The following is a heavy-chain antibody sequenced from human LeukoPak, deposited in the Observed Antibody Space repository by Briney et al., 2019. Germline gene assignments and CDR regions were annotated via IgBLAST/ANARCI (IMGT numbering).Heavy chain of an antibody. J-gene: IGHJ6*03. Sequence: PGGSLRLSCAASGFTFSAYSMNWVRQAPGKGLEWGSYISSSGSTIYYAGSVKGRFTVSRDNAKNSLHLQMNSLRAEDTAVYYCARGATVWARMDVWGKGTTVTVSS. CDR2: ISSSGSTI. V-gene: IGHV3-48*04. D-gene: IGHD4-17*01. CDR1: GFTFSAYS. CDR3: ARGATVWARMDV.